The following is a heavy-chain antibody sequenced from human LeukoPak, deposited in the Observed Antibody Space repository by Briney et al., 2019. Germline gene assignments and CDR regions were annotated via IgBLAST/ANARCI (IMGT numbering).Heavy chain of an antibody. Sequence: GASVKVSCKASGGTFSSYAISWARQAPGQGLEWMGGIIPIFGTANYAQKFQGRVTITADESTSTAYMELSSLRSEDTAVYYCARAPIPYYYGSGSPGYYYYYYGMDVWGKGTTVTVSS. CDR2: IIPIFGTA. J-gene: IGHJ6*04. CDR1: GGTFSSYA. V-gene: IGHV1-69*13. D-gene: IGHD3-10*01. CDR3: ARAPIPYYYGSGSPGYYYYYYGMDV.